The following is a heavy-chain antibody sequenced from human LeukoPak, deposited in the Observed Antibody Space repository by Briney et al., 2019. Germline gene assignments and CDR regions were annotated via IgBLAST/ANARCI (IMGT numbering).Heavy chain of an antibody. V-gene: IGHV1-46*01. Sequence: ASVKVSCKASGYTFVNYYIHWVRQAPGRGLEWMGLINPGGGSTTYSQKFQGRVTMTRDTSTSTVYMELNSLTSEDTAVYFCARARTGDSDYWGQGTLITVSS. J-gene: IGHJ4*02. CDR2: INPGGGST. CDR1: GYTFVNYY. D-gene: IGHD7-27*01. CDR3: ARARTGDSDY.